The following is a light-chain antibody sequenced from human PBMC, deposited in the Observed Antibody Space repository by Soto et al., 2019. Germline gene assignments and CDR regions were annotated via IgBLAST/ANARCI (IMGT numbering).Light chain of an antibody. Sequence: QSALTQPASVSGSPGQSITISCTGTSSDVGGYNYVSWYQQHPGKAPKHMIYEVTNRPAGVSNRFSGSKSGNTASLTISGLQSDDEADYYCSSYTSRITYVFGTGTKLTVL. V-gene: IGLV2-14*01. CDR1: SSDVGGYNY. CDR2: EVT. CDR3: SSYTSRITYV. J-gene: IGLJ1*01.